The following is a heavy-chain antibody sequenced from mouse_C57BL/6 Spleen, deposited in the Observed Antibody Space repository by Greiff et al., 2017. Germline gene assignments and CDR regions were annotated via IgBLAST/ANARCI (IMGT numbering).Heavy chain of an antibody. J-gene: IGHJ4*01. CDR3: ARADYDGYAMDY. V-gene: IGHV1-53*01. CDR2: INPSNGGT. Sequence: QVQLQQPGTELVKPGASVKLSCKASGYTFTSYWMHWVKQRPGQGLEWIGNINPSNGGTNYNEKFKSKATLTGDKSSSTAYMQLSSLTSEDSAVYYCARADYDGYAMDYWGQGTSVTVSS. D-gene: IGHD2-4*01. CDR1: GYTFTSYW.